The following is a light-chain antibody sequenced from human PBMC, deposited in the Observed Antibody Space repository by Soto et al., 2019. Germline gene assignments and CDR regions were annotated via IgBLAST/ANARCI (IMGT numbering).Light chain of an antibody. CDR2: EVT. CDR3: TSYARSNNFVV. CDR1: SNDVGGYNY. V-gene: IGLV2-8*01. Sequence: QSALTQPPSASGSPGQSVTISCTGTSNDVGGYNYVSWYQQHPGKAPKLIISEVTKRPSGVPDRFYGSKSGNTASLTVSGLQAEDEADYYCTSYARSNNFVVFGGGTNLTVL. J-gene: IGLJ2*01.